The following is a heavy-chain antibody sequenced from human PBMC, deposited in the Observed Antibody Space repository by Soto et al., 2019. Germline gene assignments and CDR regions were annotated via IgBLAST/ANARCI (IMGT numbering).Heavy chain of an antibody. CDR2: IIPIFGTA. CDR3: ASCTGGSCYSRGIYYYNYGMDD. V-gene: IGHV1-69*13. CDR1: GGTFSSYA. Sequence: GASVKVSCKASGGTFSSYAISWVRQAPGQGLEWMGGIIPIFGTANYAQKFQGRVTITADESTSTAYMELSSLRSEDTAVYYCASCTGGSCYSRGIYYYNYGMDDWGQGSTVTVSS. D-gene: IGHD2-15*01. J-gene: IGHJ6*02.